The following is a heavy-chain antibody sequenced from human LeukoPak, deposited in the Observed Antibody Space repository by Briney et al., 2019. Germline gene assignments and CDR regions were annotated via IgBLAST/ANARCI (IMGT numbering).Heavy chain of an antibody. D-gene: IGHD2-15*01. V-gene: IGHV3-48*03. CDR2: ISSSGSTI. Sequence: GGSLRLSCAASGFTLSSYEMNRVRQAPGKGREWVSYISSSGSTIYYADSVKGRFTISRDNAKNSLYLQMNSLRAEDTAVYYCARDPAGYCSGGSCFDYWGQGTLVTVSS. CDR3: ARDPAGYCSGGSCFDY. CDR1: GFTLSSYE. J-gene: IGHJ4*02.